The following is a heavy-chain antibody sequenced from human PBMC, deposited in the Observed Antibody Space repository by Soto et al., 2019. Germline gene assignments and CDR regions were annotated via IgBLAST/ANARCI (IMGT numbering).Heavy chain of an antibody. V-gene: IGHV1-69*01. D-gene: IGHD3-16*02. CDR2: IIPIFGTA. CDR3: ARAAYDYVWGSYRYYFDD. CDR1: GGTFSSYA. J-gene: IGHJ4*02. Sequence: QVQLVQSGAEVKKPGSSVKVSCKASGGTFSSYAISWVRQAPGQGLEWMGGIIPIFGTANYAKKFQGRVTITADESTSTAYMELSSLRSEDTAVYYCARAAYDYVWGSYRYYFDDWGQGTLVTVSS.